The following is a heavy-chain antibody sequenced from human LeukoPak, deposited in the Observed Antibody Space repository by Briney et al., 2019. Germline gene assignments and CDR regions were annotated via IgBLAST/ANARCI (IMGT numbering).Heavy chain of an antibody. V-gene: IGHV4-39*01. D-gene: IGHD5-18*01. CDR3: ARHVSGSAMMHHFDY. CDR1: GASIRSGRNY. Sequence: PSETLSLTCNVSGASIRSGRNYWGWIRQSPGKGLEWIGSIYYSGSSSYNPSLQSRVSISVDTSKNHISLKVFSLTAADTALYYCARHVSGSAMMHHFDYWGQGNLVTVSS. CDR2: IYYSGSS. J-gene: IGHJ4*02.